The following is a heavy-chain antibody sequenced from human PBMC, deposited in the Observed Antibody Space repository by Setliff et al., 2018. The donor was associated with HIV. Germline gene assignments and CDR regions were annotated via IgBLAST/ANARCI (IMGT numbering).Heavy chain of an antibody. Sequence: SETLSLTCTVSGGSISSHYWNWIRQPPGKGLEWIGYIYNSGTTNYNPSLRSRVATSVDTSKNQFSLKLSSVTAVDTAVYFCARGGSAMVPGRNYWYFDLWGRGTLVTAPQ. J-gene: IGHJ2*01. CDR1: GGSISSHY. CDR2: IYNSGTT. V-gene: IGHV4-59*11. CDR3: ARGGSAMVPGRNYWYFDL. D-gene: IGHD5-18*01.